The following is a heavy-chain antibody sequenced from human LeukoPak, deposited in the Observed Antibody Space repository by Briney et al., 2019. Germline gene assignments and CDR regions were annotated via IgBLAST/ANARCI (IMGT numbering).Heavy chain of an antibody. CDR2: IYYSGST. CDR3: ARDVFGSYYGSGRNNWFDP. D-gene: IGHD3-10*01. Sequence: SETLSLTCSVSGVSISGHCWSWIRQPPGKGLEWIGSIYYSGSTTYSPSLKSRVTMSVDASKNQFSLKLSSVTAADTAVYYCARDVFGSYYGSGRNNWFDPWGQGTLVTVSS. V-gene: IGHV4-59*11. J-gene: IGHJ5*02. CDR1: GVSISGHC.